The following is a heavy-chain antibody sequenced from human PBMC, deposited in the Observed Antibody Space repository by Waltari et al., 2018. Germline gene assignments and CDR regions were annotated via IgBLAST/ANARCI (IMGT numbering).Heavy chain of an antibody. J-gene: IGHJ4*02. CDR2: IKHSGGA. Sequence: QVQLQQWGAGLLKPSETLSLTCSVYGGSFSGYYWSWIRQPPGKGLEWIGEIKHSGGANYNRSLKRRVTISVDSAKNQFSLKLSSVTAADTSVYYCARLQLWLLYYFDYWGQGTLVTVSS. D-gene: IGHD5-18*01. CDR3: ARLQLWLLYYFDY. V-gene: IGHV4-34*01. CDR1: GGSFSGYY.